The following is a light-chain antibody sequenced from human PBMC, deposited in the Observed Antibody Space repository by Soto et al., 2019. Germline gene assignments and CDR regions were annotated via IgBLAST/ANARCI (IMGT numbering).Light chain of an antibody. V-gene: IGKV3-20*01. CDR2: GAS. J-gene: IGKJ5*01. CDR1: QSLITRY. Sequence: EIVLTQSPGTLSLFPGERATLSCRASQSLITRYLAWYQQKPGQAPRLLIYGASSRATGIPDRFSGSGSGTDFPLTISRLEAEDFAVYSCQQYGTSPTFGQGTRLEIK. CDR3: QQYGTSPT.